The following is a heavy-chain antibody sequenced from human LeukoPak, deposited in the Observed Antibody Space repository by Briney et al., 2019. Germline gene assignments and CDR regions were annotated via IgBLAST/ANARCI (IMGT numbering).Heavy chain of an antibody. CDR3: ARDYYYDSSGYYYVPNWFDP. V-gene: IGHV3-21*01. CDR2: ISSSSYI. D-gene: IGHD3-22*01. J-gene: IGHJ5*02. Sequence: GGSLRLSCAASGFTFSSYSMNWVRQAPGKGLEWVSSISSSSYIYYADSVKGRFTISRDNAKNSLYLQMNSLRAEDTAVYYCARDYYYDSSGYYYVPNWFDPWGQGTLVTVSS. CDR1: GFTFSSYS.